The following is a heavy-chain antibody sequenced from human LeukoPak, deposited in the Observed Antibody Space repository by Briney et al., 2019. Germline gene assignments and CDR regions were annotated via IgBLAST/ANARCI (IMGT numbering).Heavy chain of an antibody. CDR1: GFTFSSYE. V-gene: IGHV3-48*03. Sequence: GGSLRLSCAASGFTFSSYEMNWVRQAPGKGLEWVSYISSSGSTIYYADSVKGRFTISRDNAKSSLYLQMNSLRAEDTAVYYCARVGAAAATGDFDYWGQGTLVTVSS. J-gene: IGHJ4*02. CDR3: ARVGAAAATGDFDY. CDR2: ISSSGSTI. D-gene: IGHD6-13*01.